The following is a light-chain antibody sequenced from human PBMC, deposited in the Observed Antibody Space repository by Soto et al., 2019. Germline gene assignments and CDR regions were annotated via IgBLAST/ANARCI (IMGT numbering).Light chain of an antibody. CDR1: QDISTH. V-gene: IGKV1-9*01. CDR2: AAS. J-gene: IGKJ5*01. Sequence: IQLTRSPSSLPASLGDRPTISCRASQDISTHLDWFAPNPGRAPQRLIYAASTLHSGVPSRVSGSGSGTDFTLTISSLQHEDFATYYCQHLNTYTITFGPGTRLEIK. CDR3: QHLNTYTIT.